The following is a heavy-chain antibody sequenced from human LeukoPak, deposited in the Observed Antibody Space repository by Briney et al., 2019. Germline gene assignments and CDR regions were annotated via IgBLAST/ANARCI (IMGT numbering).Heavy chain of an antibody. CDR1: GFTFSSYS. CDR3: AKDGPGIAAAGTFDY. Sequence: GGSLRLSCAASGFTFSSYSMNWVRQAPGKGLERVSAISGSGGSTYYADSVKGRFTISRDNSKNTLYLQMNSLRAEDTAVYYCAKDGPGIAAAGTFDYWGQGTLVTVSS. J-gene: IGHJ4*02. V-gene: IGHV3-23*01. CDR2: ISGSGGST. D-gene: IGHD6-13*01.